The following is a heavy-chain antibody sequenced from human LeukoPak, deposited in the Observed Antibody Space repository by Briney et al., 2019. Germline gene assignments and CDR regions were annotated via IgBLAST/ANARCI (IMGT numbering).Heavy chain of an antibody. CDR1: GYTFTNYY. CDR2: INPSGGST. V-gene: IGHV1-46*01. Sequence: ASVKVSCKASGYTFTNYYIHCVRQAPGQGLECMGIINPSGGSTSYAQKFQGRVTMTRDMSRSTAYMELSSLRSEDTAVYYCARGAVGATTYVWFDPWGQGTLVTVSS. D-gene: IGHD1-26*01. CDR3: ARGAVGATTYVWFDP. J-gene: IGHJ5*02.